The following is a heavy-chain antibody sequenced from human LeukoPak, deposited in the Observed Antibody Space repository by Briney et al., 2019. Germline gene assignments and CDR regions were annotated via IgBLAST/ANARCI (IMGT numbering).Heavy chain of an antibody. J-gene: IGHJ4*02. CDR3: ARAPYYDNGGDYFDY. V-gene: IGHV1-2*02. Sequence: ASVKVSCKPSGFTLTGYYLHWVRQAPGQGLEWMGWINPHIGGTNYAQKFQGRVTVTWDTSISTVYMELSSLRSDDTAVYFCARAPYYDNGGDYFDYWGQGTLVTVSS. CDR1: GFTLTGYY. CDR2: INPHIGGT. D-gene: IGHD3-9*01.